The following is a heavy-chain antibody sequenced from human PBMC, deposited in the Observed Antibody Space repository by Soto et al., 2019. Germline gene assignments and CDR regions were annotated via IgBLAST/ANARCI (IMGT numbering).Heavy chain of an antibody. CDR2: INAGNGNT. D-gene: IGHD2-15*01. CDR3: ARDFVYCNGGSCYFEWFDP. CDR1: GYTFTSYA. Sequence: GASVKVSCKASGYTFTSYAMHWVRQAPGQRLEWMGWINAGNGNTKYSQKFQGRVTITRDTSASTAYMELSSLRSDDTAVYYCARDFVYCNGGSCYFEWFDPWSQGTLVTVSS. V-gene: IGHV1-3*01. J-gene: IGHJ5*02.